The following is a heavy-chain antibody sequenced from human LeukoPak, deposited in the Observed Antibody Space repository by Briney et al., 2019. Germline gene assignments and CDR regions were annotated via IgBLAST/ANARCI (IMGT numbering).Heavy chain of an antibody. CDR2: ISYDGSNK. Sequence: GGSLRLSCAASGFTFSSYGMHWVRQAPGKGLEWVAVISYDGSNKYYADSVKGRFTISRDNSKNTLYLQMNSLRAEDTAVYYRAKGEQWLVEGVDYWGQGTLVTVSS. V-gene: IGHV3-30*18. J-gene: IGHJ4*02. D-gene: IGHD6-19*01. CDR1: GFTFSSYG. CDR3: AKGEQWLVEGVDY.